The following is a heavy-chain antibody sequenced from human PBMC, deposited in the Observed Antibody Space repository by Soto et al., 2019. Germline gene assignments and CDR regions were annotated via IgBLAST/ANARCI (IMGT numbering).Heavy chain of an antibody. Sequence: PSETLSLTCAVYGGSFRGYYWSWIRQPPGKGLEWIGEINHSGSTNYNPSLKSRITISVDTSKNQFSLKLSSVTAADTALYYCACYKKIAAAGHYYYGMDVWGQGTTVTVSS. V-gene: IGHV4-34*01. CDR1: GGSFRGYY. D-gene: IGHD6-13*01. CDR3: ACYKKIAAAGHYYYGMDV. CDR2: INHSGST. J-gene: IGHJ6*02.